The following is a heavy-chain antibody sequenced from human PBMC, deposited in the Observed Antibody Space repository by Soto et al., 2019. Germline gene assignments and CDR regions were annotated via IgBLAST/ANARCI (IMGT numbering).Heavy chain of an antibody. V-gene: IGHV3-21*06. CDR3: ARNSAGNYGMEY. D-gene: IGHD3-10*01. Sequence: GGSLRLSCAASGFTFSSYTMNWVRQAPGEGLEWVSSISSSSNYIYYADSVKGRFTISRDNAKSSLFLQMNSLRAEDTAVYYCARNSAGNYGMEYWGQGSLVTVSS. CDR1: GFTFSSYT. J-gene: IGHJ4*02. CDR2: ISSSSNYI.